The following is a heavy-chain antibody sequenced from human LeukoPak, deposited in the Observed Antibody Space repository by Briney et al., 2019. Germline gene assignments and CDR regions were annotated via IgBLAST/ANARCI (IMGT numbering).Heavy chain of an antibody. Sequence: ASVKASCKVSGYTLTELSMHWVRQAPGQGLEWMGGFDPEDGETIYAQKFQGRVTMTEDTSTDTAYMELSSLRSEDTAVYYCATAIIWFGVFDPWGQGTLVTVSS. CDR3: ATAIIWFGVFDP. CDR1: GYTLTELS. CDR2: FDPEDGET. J-gene: IGHJ5*02. D-gene: IGHD3-10*01. V-gene: IGHV1-24*01.